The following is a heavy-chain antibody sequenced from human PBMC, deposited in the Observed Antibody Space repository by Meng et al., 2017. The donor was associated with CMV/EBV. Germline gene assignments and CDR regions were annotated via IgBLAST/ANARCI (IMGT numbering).Heavy chain of an antibody. D-gene: IGHD3-3*01. CDR1: GGSISSYY. Sequence: SETLSLTCTVSGGSISSYYWSWIRQPPGKGLEWSGYIYYSGSTNYNPSLKSRVTISVDTSKNQFSLKLSSVTAADTAVYYCARLGGVTIFGVVIPNWFDPWGQGTLVTVSS. CDR2: IYYSGST. V-gene: IGHV4-59*01. CDR3: ARLGGVTIFGVVIPNWFDP. J-gene: IGHJ5*02.